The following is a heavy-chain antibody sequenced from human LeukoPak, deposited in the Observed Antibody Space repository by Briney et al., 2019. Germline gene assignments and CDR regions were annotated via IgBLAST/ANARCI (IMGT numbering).Heavy chain of an antibody. CDR2: IYYSGST. CDR1: GGSISSSSYY. CDR3: ARHLGYSSGWLDY. D-gene: IGHD6-19*01. V-gene: IGHV4-39*01. Sequence: SETLSLTCTVSGGSISSSSYYWGWIRQPPGKGLEWIGSIYYSGSTYYNPSLKSRVTLSVDTSKNQFSLKLSSVTAADTAVYYCARHLGYSSGWLDYWGQGTLVTVSS. J-gene: IGHJ4*02.